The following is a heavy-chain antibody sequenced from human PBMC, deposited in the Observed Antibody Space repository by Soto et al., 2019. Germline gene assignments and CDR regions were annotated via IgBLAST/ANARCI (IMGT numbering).Heavy chain of an antibody. CDR3: AKGGLRYFRLDY. CDR1: GFTFSSYA. V-gene: IGHV3-23*01. Sequence: EVQLLESGGGLVQPGGSLRLSCAASGFTFSSYAMSWVRQAPGKGLEWVSAISGSGGSTYSADSEKGRFTISRDNSNNMLYLQINHLRAENTAVYYCAKGGLRYFRLDYWGQGTLVTVSS. CDR2: ISGSGGST. J-gene: IGHJ4*02. D-gene: IGHD3-9*01.